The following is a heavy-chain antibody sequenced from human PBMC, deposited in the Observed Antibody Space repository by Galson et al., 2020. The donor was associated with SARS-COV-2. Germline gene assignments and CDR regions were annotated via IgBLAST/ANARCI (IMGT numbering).Heavy chain of an antibody. CDR2: MNPNSGNT. J-gene: IGHJ6*02. CDR1: GYTFTSYD. D-gene: IGHD2-2*01. Sequence: ASVKVSCKASGYTFTSYDINWVRQATGQGLEWMGWMNPNSGNTGYAQKFQGRVTMTRNTSISTAYMELSSLRSEDTAVYYCARGMGYCSSTICYYYDMDVWVQGTTVTVS. CDR3: ARGMGYCSSTICYYYDMDV. V-gene: IGHV1-8*01.